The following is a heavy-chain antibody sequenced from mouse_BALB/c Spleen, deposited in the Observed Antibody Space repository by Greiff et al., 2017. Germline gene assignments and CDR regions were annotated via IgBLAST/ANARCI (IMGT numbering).Heavy chain of an antibody. Sequence: QVHVKQSGPELVKPGALVKISCTASGYTFTSYDINWVKPRPGQGLEWIGWIYPGDGSTKYNEKFKGKATLTADKSSSTAYMQLSSLTSENSAVYFCARAPYYYGSSYDCYFDVWGAGTTVTVSS. CDR2: IYPGDGST. V-gene: IGHV1S56*01. CDR1: GYTFTSYD. CDR3: ARAPYYYGSSYDCYFDV. J-gene: IGHJ1*01. D-gene: IGHD1-1*01.